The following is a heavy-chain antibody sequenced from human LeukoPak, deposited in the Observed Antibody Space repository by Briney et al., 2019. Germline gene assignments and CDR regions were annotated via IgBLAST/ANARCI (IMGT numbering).Heavy chain of an antibody. J-gene: IGHJ4*02. CDR2: MLDSENT. CDR1: GGSFSSHF. V-gene: IGHV4-59*11. Sequence: SETLSLTCSVPGGSFSSHFWSWIRQPPGKGLEWIGYMLDSENTKDNPYFQSRLSLSADTSKNQFSLRLTSVAAADTAVYYCATIKRGNIFGYFDFWGQGILVTVSP. D-gene: IGHD5-18*01. CDR3: ATIKRGNIFGYFDF.